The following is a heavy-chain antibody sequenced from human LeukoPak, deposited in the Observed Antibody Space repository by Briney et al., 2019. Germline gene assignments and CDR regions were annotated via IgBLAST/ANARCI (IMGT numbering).Heavy chain of an antibody. CDR2: INPNSVNT. CDR1: GYTFTSYD. Sequence: GASVRVSCKASGYTFTSYDINWVRQATGQGLEWVGRINPNSVNTGYAQKFQGRVTITRNTSISTAYMELSSLRSEDTAVYYCARGFNLIDYWGQGTLVTVSS. CDR3: ARGFNLIDY. V-gene: IGHV1-8*03. J-gene: IGHJ4*02.